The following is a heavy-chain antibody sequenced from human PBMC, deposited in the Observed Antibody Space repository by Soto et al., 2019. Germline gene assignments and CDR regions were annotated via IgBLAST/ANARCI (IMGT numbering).Heavy chain of an antibody. CDR3: ARGVAGPLHWFDP. CDR1: GYTFTSYA. D-gene: IGHD6-19*01. J-gene: IGHJ5*02. CDR2: INAGNGNT. Sequence: ASVKLSCKASGYTFTSYAMHWVRQAPGQRLEWMGWINAGNGNTKYSQKLQGRVTITRDTSASTAYMELSSLRSEDTAVYYCARGVAGPLHWFDPWGQGTLVTVSS. V-gene: IGHV1-3*01.